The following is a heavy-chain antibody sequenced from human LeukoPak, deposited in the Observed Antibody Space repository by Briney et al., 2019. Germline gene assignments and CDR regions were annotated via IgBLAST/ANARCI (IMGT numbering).Heavy chain of an antibody. CDR2: ISGSGGST. J-gene: IGHJ6*03. CDR1: GFTFSSYA. CDR3: ARGAALMNYYYYMDV. D-gene: IGHD6-6*01. V-gene: IGHV3-23*01. Sequence: GGSLRLSCAASGFTFSSYAMSWVRQAPGKGLEWVSAISGSGGSTDYADSVKGRFTISRDNAKNSLYLQMNSLRAEDTAVYYCARGAALMNYYYYMDVWGKGTTVTVSS.